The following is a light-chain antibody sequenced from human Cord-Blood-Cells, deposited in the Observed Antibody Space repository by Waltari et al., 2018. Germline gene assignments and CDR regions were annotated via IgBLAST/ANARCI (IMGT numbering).Light chain of an antibody. Sequence: SYVLTQPPSVSVAPGKTARITCGGNNIGSKSVHWYQQKPGQAPVLGIYYDSDRPSGIPERFSGSNSGDPATLTISRVEAGDEADYYCQVWDSSSDHWVFGGGTKLTVL. J-gene: IGLJ3*02. CDR2: YDS. V-gene: IGLV3-21*04. CDR3: QVWDSSSDHWV. CDR1: NIGSKS.